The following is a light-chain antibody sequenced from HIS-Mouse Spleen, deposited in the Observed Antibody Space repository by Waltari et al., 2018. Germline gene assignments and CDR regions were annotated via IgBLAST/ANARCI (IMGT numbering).Light chain of an antibody. CDR2: QDS. CDR3: QAWDSSTAV. CDR1: KLGDKY. Sequence: SYELTQPPSVSVSPGQTASITCSGDKLGDKYASWYQQKPGQSPVLVIYQDSKRPSGSPERFSGSNAGNTATLTISGTQAMDEADYYCQAWDSSTAVFGTGTKVTVL. J-gene: IGLJ1*01. V-gene: IGLV3-1*01.